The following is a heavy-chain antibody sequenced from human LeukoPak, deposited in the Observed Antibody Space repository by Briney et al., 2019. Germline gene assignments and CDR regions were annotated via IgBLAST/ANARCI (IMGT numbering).Heavy chain of an antibody. CDR2: IYYSGST. Sequence: SQTLSLTCTVSGGSISSGDYYWSWIRQPPGKGLEWIGYIYYSGSTYYNPSLKSRVTISVDTSKNQFSLKLSSVTAADTAVYYCANIRFLEWSPLDYYYMDVWGKGTTVTVSS. J-gene: IGHJ6*03. CDR3: ANIRFLEWSPLDYYYMDV. V-gene: IGHV4-30-4*01. CDR1: GGSISSGDYY. D-gene: IGHD3-3*01.